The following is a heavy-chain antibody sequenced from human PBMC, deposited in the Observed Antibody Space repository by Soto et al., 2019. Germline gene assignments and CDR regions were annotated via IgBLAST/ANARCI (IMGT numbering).Heavy chain of an antibody. CDR3: ARHDSPSVIYYYYGMDV. D-gene: IGHD2-15*01. CDR1: GYSFTSYW. Sequence: GESLKISCKGSGYSFTSYWIGWVRQMPGKGLEWMGIIYPGDSDTRYSPSFQGQVTISADKSISTAYLQWSGLKASDTATYYCARHDSPSVIYYYYGMDVWGQGTTVTVSS. V-gene: IGHV5-51*01. J-gene: IGHJ6*02. CDR2: IYPGDSDT.